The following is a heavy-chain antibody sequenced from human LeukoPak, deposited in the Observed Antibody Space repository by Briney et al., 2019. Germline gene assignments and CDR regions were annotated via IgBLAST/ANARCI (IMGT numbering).Heavy chain of an antibody. CDR3: ARHTGEQQLPNWFDP. J-gene: IGHJ5*02. D-gene: IGHD6-13*01. CDR2: IYYSGST. CDR1: GGSISSSSYY. Sequence: SETLSLTCTVSGGSISSSSYYWGWIRQPPGKGLEWIGSIYYSGSTYHNPSLKSRVAMSVDTSKNQFSLKLSSVTAADTAVYYCARHTGEQQLPNWFDPWGQGTLVTVSS. V-gene: IGHV4-39*01.